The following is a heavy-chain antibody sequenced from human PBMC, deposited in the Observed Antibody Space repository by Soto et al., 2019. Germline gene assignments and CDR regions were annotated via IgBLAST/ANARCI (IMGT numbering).Heavy chain of an antibody. J-gene: IGHJ6*02. Sequence: PGGSLRPSCAASGFTFSSYGMHWVRQAPGKGLEWVAVISYDGSNKYYADSVKGRFTISRDNSKNTLYLQMNSLRAEDTAVYYCAKDHERGVVVVPAAIAGHYGMDVWGQGTTVTVSS. CDR1: GFTFSSYG. CDR3: AKDHERGVVVVPAAIAGHYGMDV. D-gene: IGHD2-2*01. CDR2: ISYDGSNK. V-gene: IGHV3-30*18.